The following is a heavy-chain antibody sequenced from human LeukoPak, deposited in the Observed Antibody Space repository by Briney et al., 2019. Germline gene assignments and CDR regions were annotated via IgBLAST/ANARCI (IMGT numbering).Heavy chain of an antibody. Sequence: ASVKVSCKTSGYTFTGYYLHWVRQAPRQGPEWMGWINANSGDTYYVQKFKGRITMTRDTSINTAYMEQNRLISDDTAVYYCARVVDVGVPGFQHWGRGTLVTVSS. CDR3: ARVVDVGVPGFQH. D-gene: IGHD1-26*01. V-gene: IGHV1-2*02. CDR2: INANSGDT. CDR1: GYTFTGYY. J-gene: IGHJ1*01.